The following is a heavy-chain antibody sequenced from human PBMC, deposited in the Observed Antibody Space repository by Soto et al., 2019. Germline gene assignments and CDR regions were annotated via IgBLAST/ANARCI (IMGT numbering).Heavy chain of an antibody. CDR2: ISSDGSNT. CDR3: AKPGYSSSAFDY. V-gene: IGHV3-30*18. J-gene: IGHJ4*02. CDR1: GFTFSSYG. Sequence: GGSLRLSCAASGFTFSSYGMHWVRQAPGKGLELMSVISSDGSNTYYAASVQGRFTISRDNSKNTLFLQMSSLRAEDTAVYYCAKPGYSSSAFDYWGQGALVTVSS. D-gene: IGHD6-13*01.